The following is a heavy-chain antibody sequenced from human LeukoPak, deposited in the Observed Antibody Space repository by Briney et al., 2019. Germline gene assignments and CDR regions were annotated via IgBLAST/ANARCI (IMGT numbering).Heavy chain of an antibody. J-gene: IGHJ4*02. D-gene: IGHD3-22*01. Sequence: PGGSLRLSCAASGFTFSTYGMSWVRQAPGKGLEWVSGISASGGSTNYADSVKGRFTISRDNSKNTLYLQMNSLRAEDTAVYYCAKLTMIVSQGGFDYWGQGTLVTVSS. CDR1: GFTFSTYG. V-gene: IGHV3-23*01. CDR2: ISASGGST. CDR3: AKLTMIVSQGGFDY.